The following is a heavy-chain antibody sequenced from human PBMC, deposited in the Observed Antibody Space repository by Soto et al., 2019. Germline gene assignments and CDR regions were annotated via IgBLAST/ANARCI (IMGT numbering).Heavy chain of an antibody. V-gene: IGHV4-31*03. D-gene: IGHD6-13*01. CDR3: ARVIAAAGTYYFDY. CDR1: GGSISSGGYY. J-gene: IGHJ4*02. CDR2: IYYSGST. Sequence: NPSETLSLTCTVSGGSISSGGYYWSWIRQHPGKGLEWIGYIYYSGSTYYNPSLKSRVTISVDTSKNQFSLKLSSVTAADTAVYYCARVIAAAGTYYFDYWGQGTLVTVSS.